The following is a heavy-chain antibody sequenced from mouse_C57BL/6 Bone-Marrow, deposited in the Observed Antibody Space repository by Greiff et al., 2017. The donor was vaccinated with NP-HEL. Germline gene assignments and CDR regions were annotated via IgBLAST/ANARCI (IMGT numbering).Heavy chain of an antibody. Sequence: QVTLKESGPGILQPSQTLSLTCSFSGFSLSTSGLGVSWIRQPSGKGLEWLAHIYWDDDKRYNPSLKSRLTISKDTSRNQVFLKITSVDTADTATYYCARSRGLTGSGFAYWGQGTLVTVSA. CDR1: GFSLSTSGLG. CDR3: ARSRGLTGSGFAY. CDR2: IYWDDDK. V-gene: IGHV8-12*01. J-gene: IGHJ3*01. D-gene: IGHD4-1*01.